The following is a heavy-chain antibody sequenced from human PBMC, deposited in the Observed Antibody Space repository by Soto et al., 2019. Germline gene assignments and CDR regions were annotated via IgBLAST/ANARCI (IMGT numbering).Heavy chain of an antibody. D-gene: IGHD5-12*01. CDR2: MNPNSGDT. CDR3: ARESGGATATLDYYYFYMDG. J-gene: IGHJ6*03. CDR1: GYRFSDYY. V-gene: IGHV1-2*02. Sequence: QVQLVQSGAEVKKPGASVTVSCKASGYRFSDYYLHWVRQAPGQGPEWMGWMNPNSGDTKYAQKFKGRVTMTRDTSVRTAFMELNWLKSEDTAVYYCARESGGATATLDYYYFYMDGWGIGTTVTVSS.